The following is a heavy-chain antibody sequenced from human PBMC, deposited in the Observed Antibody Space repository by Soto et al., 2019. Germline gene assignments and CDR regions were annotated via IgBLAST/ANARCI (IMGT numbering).Heavy chain of an antibody. V-gene: IGHV4-31*03. CDR3: ARGVNDSSGYYYVRTGLDY. Sequence: SETLSLTCTVSGGSISSGGYYWILIRQHPGKGLEWIGYIYYSGSTYYNPSLKSRVTISVDTSKNQFSLKLSSVAAADTAVYYCARGVNDSSGYYYVRTGLDYWGQGTLVTVSS. J-gene: IGHJ4*02. CDR1: GGSISSGGYY. D-gene: IGHD3-22*01. CDR2: IYYSGST.